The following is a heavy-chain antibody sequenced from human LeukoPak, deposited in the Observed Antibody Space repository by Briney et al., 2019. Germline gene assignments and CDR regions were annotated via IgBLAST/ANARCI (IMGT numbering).Heavy chain of an antibody. V-gene: IGHV4-4*07. CDR1: GGSISSYY. CDR3: AGRYYYDSSGYLGVDRFDY. J-gene: IGHJ4*02. D-gene: IGHD3-22*01. Sequence: SETLSLTCTVSGGSISSYYWSWIRQPAGKGLEWIGRIYTSGSTNYNPSLKSRVTMSVDTSKNQFSLKLSPVTAADTAVYYCAGRYYYDSSGYLGVDRFDYWGQGTLVTVSS. CDR2: IYTSGST.